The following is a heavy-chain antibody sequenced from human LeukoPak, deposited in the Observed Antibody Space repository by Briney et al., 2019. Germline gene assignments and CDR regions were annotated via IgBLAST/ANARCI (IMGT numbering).Heavy chain of an antibody. CDR2: IYYSGST. CDR1: GYSISSNYY. V-gene: IGHV4-38-2*02. J-gene: IGHJ6*03. D-gene: IGHD6-19*01. Sequence: SETLSLTCTVSGYSISSNYYWGWIRQPPGKGLEWIGYIYYSGSTYYNPSLKSRVTISVDTSKNQFSLKLSSVTAADTAVYYCARGSSGWPYYMDVWGKGTTVTVSS. CDR3: ARGSSGWPYYMDV.